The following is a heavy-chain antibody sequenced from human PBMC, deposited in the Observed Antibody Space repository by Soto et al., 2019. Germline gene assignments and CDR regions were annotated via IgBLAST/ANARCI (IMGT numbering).Heavy chain of an antibody. CDR3: ARGEIGSCWPAYYYYGMDV. CDR1: GGTFSSYA. J-gene: IGHJ6*02. V-gene: IGHV1-69*01. CDR2: IIPIFGTA. Sequence: QVQLVQSGAEVKKPGSSVKVSCKASGGTFSSYAISWVRQAPGQGLEWMGGIIPIFGTANYAQKFQGRVTITADESTSTAYMELSSLRSEDTAVYYCARGEIGSCWPAYYYYGMDVWGQGTTVTVSS. D-gene: IGHD6-19*01.